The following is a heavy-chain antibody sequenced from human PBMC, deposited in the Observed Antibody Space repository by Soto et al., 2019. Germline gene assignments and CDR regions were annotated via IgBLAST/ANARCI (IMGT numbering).Heavy chain of an antibody. J-gene: IGHJ4*02. CDR2: IYWDEDK. CDR3: ARDSGGYYGFDY. Sequence: QITLKESGPTLVKPTQTLTLTCTFSGFSLSTRGVGVGWIRQPPGKALEWLALIYWDEDKRYSPSLKSRVTITKDTAKNQVVLTMTNIDPVDTATYYCARDSGGYYGFDYWGQGTLVTVSS. D-gene: IGHD1-26*01. V-gene: IGHV2-5*02. CDR1: GFSLSTRGVG.